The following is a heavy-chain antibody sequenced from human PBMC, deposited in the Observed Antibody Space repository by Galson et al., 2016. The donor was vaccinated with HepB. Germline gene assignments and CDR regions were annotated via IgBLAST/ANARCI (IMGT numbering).Heavy chain of an antibody. D-gene: IGHD4/OR15-4a*01. J-gene: IGHJ4*02. CDR1: GFFFSGRA. Sequence: SLRLSCAASGFFFSGRAMNWVRQAPGKGLEWVSGINNGAATTGYAASVKGRFTISRDNSKNTLYLQMNSLRTEDTAVYYCARDDYSGGRGSPDYWGQGTLVTVSS. CDR3: ARDDYSGGRGSPDY. CDR2: INNGAATT. V-gene: IGHV3-23*01.